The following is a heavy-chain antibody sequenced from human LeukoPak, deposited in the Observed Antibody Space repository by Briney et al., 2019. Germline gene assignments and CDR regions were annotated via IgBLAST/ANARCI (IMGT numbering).Heavy chain of an antibody. J-gene: IGHJ3*02. Sequence: ASVKVSCKASGYTFTKYYIHWVRQAPGQGLEWMGGIIPIFGTANYAQKFQGRVTITADKSTSTAYMELSSLRSEDTAVYYCASSPQLRSSIAFDIWGQGTMVTVSS. CDR1: GYTFTKYY. CDR2: IIPIFGTA. CDR3: ASSPQLRSSIAFDI. V-gene: IGHV1-69*06. D-gene: IGHD2-2*01.